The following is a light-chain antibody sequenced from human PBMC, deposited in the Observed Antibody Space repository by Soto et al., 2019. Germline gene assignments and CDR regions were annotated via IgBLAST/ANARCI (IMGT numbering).Light chain of an antibody. J-gene: IGLJ1*01. CDR3: SSYTSSSTYV. CDR2: EVS. Sequence: QSALTQPASVSGSPGQSITISCTGTSSDVGGYNYVSWYQQHPGKAPKLMIYEVSNRPSGVSNLFSGSKCGNTASLTISGLQAEDEADYYCSSYTSSSTYVFGTGTKLTVL. CDR1: SSDVGGYNY. V-gene: IGLV2-14*01.